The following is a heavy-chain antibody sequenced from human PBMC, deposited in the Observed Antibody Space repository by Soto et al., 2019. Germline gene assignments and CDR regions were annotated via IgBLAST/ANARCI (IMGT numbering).Heavy chain of an antibody. CDR3: ARGSGSLRRPASFDY. V-gene: IGHV3-9*01. CDR1: GFTFDDYA. J-gene: IGHJ4*02. D-gene: IGHD1-26*01. CDR2: ISWNSGSI. Sequence: GGSLRLSCAASGFTFDDYAMHWVRQAPGKGLEWVSGISWNSGSIGYADSVKGRFTISRDNAKNSLYLQMNSLRAEDTTVYYCARGSGSLRRPASFDYWGQGSLVTVSS.